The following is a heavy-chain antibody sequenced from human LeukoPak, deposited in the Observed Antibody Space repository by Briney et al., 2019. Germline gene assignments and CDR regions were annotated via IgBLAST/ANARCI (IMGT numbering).Heavy chain of an antibody. J-gene: IGHJ3*02. V-gene: IGHV3-11*04. CDR3: ARDQNWDETFDI. D-gene: IGHD1-1*01. CDR2: ISSSGSTI. CDR1: GFTFSDYY. Sequence: PGGSLGLSCAASGFTFSDYYMSWIRQAPGKGLEWVSYISSSGSTIYYADSVKGRFTISRDNAKNSLYLQMNSLRAEDTAVYYCARDQNWDETFDIWGQGTMVTVSS.